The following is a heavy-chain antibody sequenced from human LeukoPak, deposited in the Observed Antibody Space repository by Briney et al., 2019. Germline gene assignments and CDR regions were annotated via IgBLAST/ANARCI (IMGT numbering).Heavy chain of an antibody. V-gene: IGHV3-23*01. J-gene: IGHJ4*02. CDR1: GFTFSSYA. CDR3: ARDVQSQLRYFDWLLNS. Sequence: GGSLRLSCAATGFTFSSYAMSWVRQAPGRGLEWVSAISGSGGSTYYADSVKGRFTISRDNSKNTLYLQMNSLRAEDTAVYYCARDVQSQLRYFDWLLNSWGQGTLVTVSS. D-gene: IGHD3-9*01. CDR2: ISGSGGST.